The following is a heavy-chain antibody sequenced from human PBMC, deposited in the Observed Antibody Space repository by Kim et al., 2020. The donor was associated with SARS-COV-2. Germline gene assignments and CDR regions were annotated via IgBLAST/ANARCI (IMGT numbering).Heavy chain of an antibody. CDR3: ARQGGGYSYGQPYYYYYYMDV. V-gene: IGHV3-11*01. J-gene: IGHJ6*03. Sequence: GGSLRLSCAASGFTFSDYYMSWIRQAPGKGLEWVSYISSSGSTIYYADSVKGRFTISRDNAKNSLYLQMNSLRAEDTAVYYCARQGGGYSYGQPYYYYYYMDVWGKGTTVTVSS. D-gene: IGHD5-18*01. CDR1: GFTFSDYY. CDR2: ISSSGSTI.